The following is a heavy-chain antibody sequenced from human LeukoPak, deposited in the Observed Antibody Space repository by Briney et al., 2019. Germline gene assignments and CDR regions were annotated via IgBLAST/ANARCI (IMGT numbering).Heavy chain of an antibody. V-gene: IGHV3-11*06. CDR1: GFTFSDYY. CDR2: ISSSSSYT. CDR3: ARYWSVGPPPFDY. D-gene: IGHD4-23*01. Sequence: GGSLRLSCAASGFTFSDYYMSWIRQAPGKGLEWVSYISSSSSYTNYADSVKGRFTISRDNAKNSVYLQMNSLRAEDTAVYYCARYWSVGPPPFDYWGQGTLVTVSS. J-gene: IGHJ4*02.